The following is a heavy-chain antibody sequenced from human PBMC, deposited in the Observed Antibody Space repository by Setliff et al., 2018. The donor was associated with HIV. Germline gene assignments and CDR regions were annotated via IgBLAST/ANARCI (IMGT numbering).Heavy chain of an antibody. V-gene: IGHV1-46*01. D-gene: IGHD3-16*01. Sequence: ASVKVSCKASGYTFTSYYMHWVRQAPGQGLEWMGVINPSDGSTSYAQKFQGRVTMTRDTSTSTVYMELSSLRSEDTAVYYCARDLHTFMINSYHYYMDVWSKGTTVTVSS. CDR3: ARDLHTFMINSYHYYMDV. J-gene: IGHJ6*03. CDR2: INPSDGST. CDR1: GYTFTSYY.